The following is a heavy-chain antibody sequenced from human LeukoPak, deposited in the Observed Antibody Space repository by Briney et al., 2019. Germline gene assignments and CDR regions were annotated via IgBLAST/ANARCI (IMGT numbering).Heavy chain of an antibody. V-gene: IGHV4-59*01. CDR2: IYYSGST. J-gene: IGHJ4*02. CDR1: GGVISSYY. Sequence: SETLSLTCTVSGGVISSYYWSWIRQPPGKGPEWIGYIYYSGSTNYNPSLKSRVTISVDTSKNQFSLKLSSVTAADTAVYYCARVGWLRYYFDYWGQGTLVTVSS. CDR3: ARVGWLRYYFDY. D-gene: IGHD3-22*01.